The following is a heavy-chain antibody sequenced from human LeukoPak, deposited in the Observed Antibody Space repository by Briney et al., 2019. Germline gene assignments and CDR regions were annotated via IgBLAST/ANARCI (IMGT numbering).Heavy chain of an antibody. V-gene: IGHV3-21*01. CDR3: ARGSANWGPDAFDI. CDR2: ISRSSSYI. J-gene: IGHJ3*02. Sequence: GGSLRLSCTGSGFIFGDYAVSWVRQAPGKGLEWVSSISRSSSYIYYADSVKGRFTISRDNAKNSLFLQMNSLRAEDTAVYYCARGSANWGPDAFDIWGQGTMVTVSS. CDR1: GFIFGDYA. D-gene: IGHD7-27*01.